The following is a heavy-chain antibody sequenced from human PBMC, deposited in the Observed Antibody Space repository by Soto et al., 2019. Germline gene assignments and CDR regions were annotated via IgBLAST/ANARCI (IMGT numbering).Heavy chain of an antibody. Sequence: GGSLRLSCAASGFTFSNAWMSWVRQAPGKGLEWVGRIKSKTDGGTTDYAAPVKGRFTISRDDSKNTLYLQMNSLKTEDTAVYYCTTDSGHSYGSGSYYSLDSFDIWGRGTMVTVSS. CDR2: IKSKTDGGTT. D-gene: IGHD3-10*01. V-gene: IGHV3-15*01. J-gene: IGHJ3*02. CDR1: GFTFSNAW. CDR3: TTDSGHSYGSGSYYSLDSFDI.